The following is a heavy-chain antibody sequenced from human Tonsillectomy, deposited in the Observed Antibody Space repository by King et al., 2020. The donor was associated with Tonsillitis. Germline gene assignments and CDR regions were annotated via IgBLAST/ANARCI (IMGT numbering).Heavy chain of an antibody. CDR3: AKVSASGLCYFAY. J-gene: IGHJ4*02. CDR2: IEYDSSNK. Sequence: VQLVESGGGVVQPGGSLRLSCAASGFTFSGFNMHWVRQAPGKGLEYMAFIEYDSSNKYYADSAKGRFTISRDNSKNTLYLEMNSLRAEDTAVYYCAKVSASGLCYFAYGGQGTLVTVSS. CDR1: GFTFSGFN. D-gene: IGHD3-10*01. V-gene: IGHV3-30*02.